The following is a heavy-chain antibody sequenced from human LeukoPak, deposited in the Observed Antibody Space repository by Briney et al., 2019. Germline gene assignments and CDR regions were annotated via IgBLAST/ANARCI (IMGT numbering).Heavy chain of an antibody. CDR1: GFTFSSYS. CDR3: AKDSSSGSSYYFHGMDV. J-gene: IGHJ6*02. Sequence: GGSLRLSCAASGFTFSSYSMNWVRQAPGKGLEWVSYISSSSSTIYYADSVKGRFTISRDNAKNSLYLQMNSLRAEDTAVYYCAKDSSSGSSYYFHGMDVWAKGPRSSSP. D-gene: IGHD3-10*01. V-gene: IGHV3-48*04. CDR2: ISSSSSTI.